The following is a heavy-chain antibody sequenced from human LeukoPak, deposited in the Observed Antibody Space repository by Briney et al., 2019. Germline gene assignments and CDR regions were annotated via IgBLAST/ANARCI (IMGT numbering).Heavy chain of an antibody. CDR1: GYTFTGFY. J-gene: IGHJ4*02. D-gene: IGHD2-8*02. V-gene: IGHV1-46*01. CDR3: AREESGGYFDY. Sequence: ASVKVSCKASGYTFTGFYFHWMRQAPGQGLEWMGLINPSGSSTNYAQKFRGRVTMTRDTSTTTVYMELSSLRSEDTAVYYCAREESGGYFDYGGQGTLVTVSS. CDR2: INPSGSST.